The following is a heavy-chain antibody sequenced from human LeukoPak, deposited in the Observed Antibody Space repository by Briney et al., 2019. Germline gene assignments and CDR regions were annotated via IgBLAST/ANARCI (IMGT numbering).Heavy chain of an antibody. V-gene: IGHV3-33*01. CDR1: GFTFSSYG. D-gene: IGHD6-19*01. Sequence: GGSLRLSCAASGFTFSSYGMHWVRQAPGKGLEWVAVIWYDGSNKYYADSVKGRFTISRDNSKNTLYLQMNSLRAEDTAVYYCARAPGQWLSANWFDPWGQGTLVTVSS. J-gene: IGHJ5*02. CDR2: IWYDGSNK. CDR3: ARAPGQWLSANWFDP.